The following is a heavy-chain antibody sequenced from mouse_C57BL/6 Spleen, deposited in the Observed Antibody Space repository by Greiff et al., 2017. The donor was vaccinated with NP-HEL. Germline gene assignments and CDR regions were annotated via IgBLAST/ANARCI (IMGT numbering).Heavy chain of an antibody. J-gene: IGHJ3*01. Sequence: EVHLVESGGDLVKPGGSLKLSCAASGFTFSSYGMSWVRQTPDKRLEWVATISSGGSYTYYPDSVKGRFTISRDNAKNTLYLQMSSLKSEDTAMYYCARQRGTTDWFAYWGQGTLVTVSA. D-gene: IGHD3-1*01. CDR1: GFTFSSYG. V-gene: IGHV5-6*01. CDR2: ISSGGSYT. CDR3: ARQRGTTDWFAY.